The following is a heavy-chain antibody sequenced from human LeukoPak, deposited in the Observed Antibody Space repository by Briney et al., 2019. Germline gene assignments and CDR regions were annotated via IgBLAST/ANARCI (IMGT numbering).Heavy chain of an antibody. V-gene: IGHV4-39*07. Sequence: SETLSLTCTVSGGSISSSSEYWGWIRQPPGKGLEWIGSIYYSGSTYYNPSLKSRVTISVDTSKNQFSPKLSSVTAADTAVYYCARGYYDAPNNWFDPWGQGTLVTVSS. CDR2: IYYSGST. CDR3: ARGYYDAPNNWFDP. J-gene: IGHJ5*02. CDR1: GGSISSSSEY. D-gene: IGHD3-22*01.